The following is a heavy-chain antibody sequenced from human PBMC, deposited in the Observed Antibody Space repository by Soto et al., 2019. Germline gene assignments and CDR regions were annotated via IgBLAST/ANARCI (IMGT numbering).Heavy chain of an antibody. Sequence: PSETLSLPGPVSGCSISSYYWSWIRQPPGKGLEWIGYIYYSGSTNYNPSLKSRVTISVDTSKNQFSLKLSSVTAADTAVYYCAGWYSSSWTLSFDYWGQGTLVTVSS. V-gene: IGHV4-59*01. CDR3: AGWYSSSWTLSFDY. D-gene: IGHD6-13*01. J-gene: IGHJ4*02. CDR2: IYYSGST. CDR1: GCSISSYY.